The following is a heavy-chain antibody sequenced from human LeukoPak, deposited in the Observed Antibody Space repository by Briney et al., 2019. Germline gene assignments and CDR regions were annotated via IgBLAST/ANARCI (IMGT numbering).Heavy chain of an antibody. CDR3: AARGYIVVVPAAKGGGPDNYYYYMDV. Sequence: PGGSLRLSCAASGFDFSTQWMSWIRQPAGKGLEWIGHIYTSGSTNYNPSLKSRVTMSVDTSKNQFSLKLSSVTAADTAVYYCAARGYIVVVPAAKGGGPDNYYYYMDVWGKGTTVTISS. CDR2: IYTSGST. J-gene: IGHJ6*03. D-gene: IGHD2-2*01. CDR1: GFDFSTQW. V-gene: IGHV4-4*07.